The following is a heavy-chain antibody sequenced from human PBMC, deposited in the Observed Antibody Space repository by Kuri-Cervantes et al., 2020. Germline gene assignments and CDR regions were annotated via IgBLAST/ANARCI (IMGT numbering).Heavy chain of an antibody. J-gene: IGHJ5*02. CDR3: AREGVGDYDFWSGYYGDWFDP. V-gene: IGHV1-2*02. CDR2: INPNSGGT. CDR1: GYTFTSYD. Sequence: ASVKVSCKASGYTFTSYDINWVRQATGQGLEWMGWINPNSGGTNYAQKFQGRVTMTRDTSISTAYMELSRLRPDDTAVYYCAREGVGDYDFWSGYYGDWFDPWGQGTLVTVSS. D-gene: IGHD3-3*01.